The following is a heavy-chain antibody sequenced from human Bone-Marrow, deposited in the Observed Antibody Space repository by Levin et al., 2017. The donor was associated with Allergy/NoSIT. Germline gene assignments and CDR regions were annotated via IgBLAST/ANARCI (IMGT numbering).Heavy chain of an antibody. CDR1: GYSFTSYS. V-gene: IGHV5-51*01. D-gene: IGHD3-10*01. CDR2: INPGDSDT. CDR3: ARLLRSYYYLHY. Sequence: HGESLKISCKASGYSFTSYSIVWVRQMPGKGLEWMGFINPGDSDTRYNPSLQGQVTMSADRSITTAYLQWSSLKASDTAIYYCARLLRSYYYLHYWGQGTLVTVSS. J-gene: IGHJ4*02.